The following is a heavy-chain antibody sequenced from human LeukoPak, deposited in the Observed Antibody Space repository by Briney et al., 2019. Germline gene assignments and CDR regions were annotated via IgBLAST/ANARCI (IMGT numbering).Heavy chain of an antibody. V-gene: IGHV3-30*18. D-gene: IGHD1-26*01. CDR2: MSYDGSNI. J-gene: IGHJ4*02. Sequence: PGGSLRLSCAASGFTFSSYGMHWVRQAPGKGLEWVAVMSYDGSNIYYADSVKGRFTISRDNSKYTLNLQMNSLRAEDTAVYYCAKLREWELPDLFDYWGQGTLVTVSS. CDR3: AKLREWELPDLFDY. CDR1: GFTFSSYG.